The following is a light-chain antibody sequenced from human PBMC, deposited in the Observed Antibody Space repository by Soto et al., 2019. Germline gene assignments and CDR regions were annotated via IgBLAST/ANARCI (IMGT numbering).Light chain of an antibody. J-gene: IGKJ4*01. Sequence: EVVLTQSPATLSLSPGESATLSCRASQSVSTYLAWYKQKPGQAPRLLIYETYNRASGIPARFSGSGSGTDFTLTISSLEPEDFAIYYCQHRLNWPLTFGGGTKVEI. CDR3: QHRLNWPLT. V-gene: IGKV3-11*01. CDR2: ETY. CDR1: QSVSTY.